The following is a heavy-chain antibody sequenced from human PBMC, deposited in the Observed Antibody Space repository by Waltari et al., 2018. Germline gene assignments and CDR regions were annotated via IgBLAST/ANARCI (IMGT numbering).Heavy chain of an antibody. CDR3: ARGYYYGSGPDAFDI. J-gene: IGHJ3*02. Sequence: QVQLQESGPGLVKPSETLSLTCAVSGYSISSGYYWGWIRQPPGKGLEWIGSIYHSGGTYYNPSLKSRVTISVDTSKNQFSLKLSSVTATDTAVYYCARGYYYGSGPDAFDIWGQGTMVTVSS. CDR1: GYSISSGYY. V-gene: IGHV4-38-2*01. D-gene: IGHD3-10*01. CDR2: IYHSGGT.